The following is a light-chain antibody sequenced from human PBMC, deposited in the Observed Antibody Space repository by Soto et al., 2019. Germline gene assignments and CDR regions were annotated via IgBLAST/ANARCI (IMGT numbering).Light chain of an antibody. CDR1: QSISSW. J-gene: IGKJ4*01. V-gene: IGKV1-5*03. Sequence: DIQMTQSPSTLSASVGDRVTITCRASQSISSWLAWYQQKPGKAPKLLIYKASSLESGVPSRFSGRGSGTEFTLTISSLQPDDFATYYCQQYNSYSLTFGGGTNVEIK. CDR2: KAS. CDR3: QQYNSYSLT.